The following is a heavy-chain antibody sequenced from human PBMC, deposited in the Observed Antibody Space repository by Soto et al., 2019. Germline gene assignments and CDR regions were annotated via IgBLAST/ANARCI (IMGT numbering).Heavy chain of an antibody. D-gene: IGHD6-13*01. CDR1: GFTFSSYA. CDR2: ISGSGGST. CDR3: AKRDSSSWYRAYGMDV. Sequence: GGSLRLSCAASGFTFSSYAMSWVRQAPGKGLEWVSAISGSGGSTYYADSVKGRFTISRDNSKNTLYLQMNSLRAEDTAVYYCAKRDSSSWYRAYGMDVWGQGTTVTVSS. J-gene: IGHJ6*02. V-gene: IGHV3-23*01.